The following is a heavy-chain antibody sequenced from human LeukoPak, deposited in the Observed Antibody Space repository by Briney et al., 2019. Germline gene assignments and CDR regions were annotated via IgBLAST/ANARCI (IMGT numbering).Heavy chain of an antibody. CDR1: GFNFSSYT. J-gene: IGHJ5*01. CDR2: ISGSGNYI. Sequence: GGSLRLSCTASGFNFSSYTMNWVRQAPGKGLDWVSSISGSGNYIYYAESLKGRFTVSRDNAKKSLYLQMNSLRADDTAMFFCARAAPKRGYTFGFDFWGQGTLVTVSS. CDR3: ARAAPKRGYTFGFDF. D-gene: IGHD5-18*01. V-gene: IGHV3-21*01.